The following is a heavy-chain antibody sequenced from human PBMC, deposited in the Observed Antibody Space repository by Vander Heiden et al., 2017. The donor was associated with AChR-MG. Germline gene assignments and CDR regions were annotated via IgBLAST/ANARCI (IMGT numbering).Heavy chain of an antibody. CDR3: TPIVVVVAATGNAFDI. D-gene: IGHD2-15*01. CDR1: GYTFTGYY. J-gene: IGHJ3*02. V-gene: IGHV1-2*02. Sequence: QVQLVQSGAEVKKPGVSVKVSCKASGYTFTGYYMHWVRQAPGQGLEWMGWINPNSGGTNYAQKFQGRVTMTRDTSISTAYMELSRLRSDDTAVYYCTPIVVVVAATGNAFDIWGQGTMVTVSS. CDR2: INPNSGGT.